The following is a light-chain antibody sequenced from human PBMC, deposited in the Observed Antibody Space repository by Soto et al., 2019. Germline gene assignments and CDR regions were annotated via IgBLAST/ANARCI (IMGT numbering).Light chain of an antibody. J-gene: IGKJ4*01. CDR3: QQRYSTPLT. V-gene: IGKV1-39*01. Sequence: ILMTQSASSLSASVGDRVTITCRASQSISSYLNWYQQKPGKAPKLLIYAASSLQSGVPSRFSVSVSGTDCTLTLSSLQPEDCATYEGQQRYSTPLTFGGGTKVDNK. CDR1: QSISSY. CDR2: AAS.